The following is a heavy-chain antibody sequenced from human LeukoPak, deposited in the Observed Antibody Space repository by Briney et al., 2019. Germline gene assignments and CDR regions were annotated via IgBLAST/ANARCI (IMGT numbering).Heavy chain of an antibody. CDR3: AREYGVIYFYYGMDV. J-gene: IGHJ6*02. D-gene: IGHD4-17*01. CDR1: GGSSSGYY. CDR2: INSVGSV. Sequence: SETLSLTCSVNGGSSSGYYWSWIRQAPGKGLEWIGDINSVGSVDYNPSLKSRVTISLDQSRNIFSLNLTSVTAADTAVYYCAREYGVIYFYYGMDVWGQGTTVTVTS. V-gene: IGHV4-34*01.